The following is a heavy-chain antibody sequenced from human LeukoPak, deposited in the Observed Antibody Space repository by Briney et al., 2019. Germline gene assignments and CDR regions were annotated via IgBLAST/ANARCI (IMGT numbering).Heavy chain of an antibody. D-gene: IGHD1-7*01. CDR2: INPNSGGT. Sequence: GASVKVSRKASGYTFTGYYMHWVRQAPGQGLEWMGWINPNSGGTNYAQRFQGRVTMTRDTSISTAYMELSGLRSDDTAVYYCARVTGTTGYWGQGTLVTVSS. J-gene: IGHJ4*02. CDR1: GYTFTGYY. CDR3: ARVTGTTGY. V-gene: IGHV1-2*02.